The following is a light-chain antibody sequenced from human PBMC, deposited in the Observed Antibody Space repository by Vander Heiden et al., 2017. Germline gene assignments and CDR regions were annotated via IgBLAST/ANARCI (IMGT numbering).Light chain of an antibody. CDR2: KDS. CDR3: QSADSSGVV. CDR1: ALPKQY. V-gene: IGLV3-25*03. Sequence: SYELTQPPSVSVSPGQTARITCSGDALPKQYAYWYQQKPGQAPVLGIYKDSERPSGIPERFSGSSSGTTVTLTISGVQAEDEADYYCQSADSSGVVFGGGTKLTVL. J-gene: IGLJ2*01.